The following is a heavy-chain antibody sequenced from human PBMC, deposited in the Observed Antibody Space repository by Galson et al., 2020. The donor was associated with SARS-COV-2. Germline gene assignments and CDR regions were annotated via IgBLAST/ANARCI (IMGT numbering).Heavy chain of an antibody. Sequence: ETSETLSLTCSVSGVSSSSYYWSWIRQPAGKGLEWIGRIYSSGSTNYNPSLKSRVTMSVDTSKDHFSLKLSSVTAADTAVYYCARGVVGATYADYWYFDFWGRGTLVTVSS. CDR3: ARGVVGATYADYWYFDF. CDR2: IYSSGST. V-gene: IGHV4-4*07. D-gene: IGHD1-26*01. J-gene: IGHJ2*01. CDR1: GVSSSSYY.